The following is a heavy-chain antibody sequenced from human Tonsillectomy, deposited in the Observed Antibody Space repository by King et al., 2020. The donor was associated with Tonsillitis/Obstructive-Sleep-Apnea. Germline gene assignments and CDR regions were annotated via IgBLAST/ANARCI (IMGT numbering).Heavy chain of an antibody. D-gene: IGHD1-26*01. CDR3: ARPVGTTTGSSYYMDV. CDR1: GDSISSSNW. J-gene: IGHJ6*03. CDR2: IHHSGST. V-gene: IGHV4-4*02. Sequence: PLQESGPGLVKPSGTLSLTCAVSGDSISSSNWWSWVRQPPGKGLEWIGEIHHSGSTNYTPSLKSRVTISVDKSKNQFSLTLSSVTAADTAVYYCARPVGTTTGSSYYMDVWGKGTTVTVSS.